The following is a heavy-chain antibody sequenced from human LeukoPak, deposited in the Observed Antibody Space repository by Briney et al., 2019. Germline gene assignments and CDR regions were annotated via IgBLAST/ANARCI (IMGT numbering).Heavy chain of an antibody. CDR1: GFTFTTYW. CDR2: INQDGSEK. Sequence: GGSLRLSCAASGFTFTTYWKSWVRKPPGKVLEWVANINQDGSEKYYVDSVKGRFTISRDNAKNPLYLQMNSLRAEDPAVYFCVRAICSNTLWGQGTLVTVSS. CDR3: VRAICSNTL. J-gene: IGHJ4*02. V-gene: IGHV3-7*01. D-gene: IGHD2-2*01.